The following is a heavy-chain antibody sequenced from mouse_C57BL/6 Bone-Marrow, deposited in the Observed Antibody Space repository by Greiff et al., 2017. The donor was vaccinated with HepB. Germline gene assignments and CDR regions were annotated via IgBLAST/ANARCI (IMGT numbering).Heavy chain of an antibody. CDR1: GFTFSDYY. CDR3: ARGHYYGGSYWGAMDY. CDR2: INYDGSST. J-gene: IGHJ4*01. V-gene: IGHV5-16*01. Sequence: EVQRVESEGGLVQPGSSMKLSCTASGFTFSDYYMAWVRQVPEKGLEWVANINYDGSSTDYLDPLKSRFIISRDNAKNILYLQMSSLKSEDTATYYCARGHYYGGSYWGAMDYWGQGTSVTVSS. D-gene: IGHD1-1*01.